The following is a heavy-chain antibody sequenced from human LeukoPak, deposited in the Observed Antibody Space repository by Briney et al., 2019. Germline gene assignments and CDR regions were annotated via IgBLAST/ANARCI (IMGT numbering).Heavy chain of an antibody. CDR1: GYTFTSYD. V-gene: IGHV1-8*03. D-gene: IGHD3-10*01. Sequence: GASVKVSCKASGYTFTSYDINWVRQATGQGLEWMGWMNPNSGNTGYAQKFQGRVTITRNTSISTAYMELSSLRSEDTAVYYCAREEDGLLWFGESPGAFDIWGQGTMVTVSS. J-gene: IGHJ3*02. CDR2: MNPNSGNT. CDR3: AREEDGLLWFGESPGAFDI.